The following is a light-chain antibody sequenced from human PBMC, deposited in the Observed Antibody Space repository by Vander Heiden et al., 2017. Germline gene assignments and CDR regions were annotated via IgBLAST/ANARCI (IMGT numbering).Light chain of an antibody. Sequence: QLVLTQSPSASASLGASVKLTCTLSSGHSSYAIAWHQQQPEKGPRYLMKLSSDGSHNKEDGIPDRFSGSSSGAERYLTISSLQSEDEADYYCQTWGTGIQVFGGGTKLTVL. CDR2: LSSDGSH. J-gene: IGLJ2*01. V-gene: IGLV4-69*01. CDR3: QTWGTGIQV. CDR1: SGHSSYA.